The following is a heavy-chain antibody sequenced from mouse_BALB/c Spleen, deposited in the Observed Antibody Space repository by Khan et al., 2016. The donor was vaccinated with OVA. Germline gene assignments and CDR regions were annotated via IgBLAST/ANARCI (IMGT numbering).Heavy chain of an antibody. J-gene: IGHJ3*01. Sequence: QVQLQQSGAELVKPGTSVKLSCKTSGYTFTNYWIQWVQQRPGQGLGWIGQIFPGTGTTYSNENFKAKATLTVDTSSSTAYMQLSSLTSEDSAVYFCARGDFGNYEFAYWGQGTLVTVSA. CDR1: GYTFTNYW. D-gene: IGHD2-1*01. V-gene: IGHV1S132*01. CDR3: ARGDFGNYEFAY. CDR2: IFPGTGTT.